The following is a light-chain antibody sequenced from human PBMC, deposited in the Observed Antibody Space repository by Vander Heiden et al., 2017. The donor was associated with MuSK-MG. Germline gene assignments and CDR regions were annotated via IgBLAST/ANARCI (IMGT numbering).Light chain of an antibody. Sequence: EIVMTQSPDTLSVSPGERATLSCRASQSVGRNLAWYQQSPGQAPRLLIYGASRRASGIPARFSGSGYGTEFTLTINSLQSEDFAVYYCQQYNNWPMCCFGQGTKLEIK. CDR3: QQYNNWPMCC. V-gene: IGKV3-15*01. CDR1: QSVGRN. J-gene: IGKJ2*04. CDR2: GAS.